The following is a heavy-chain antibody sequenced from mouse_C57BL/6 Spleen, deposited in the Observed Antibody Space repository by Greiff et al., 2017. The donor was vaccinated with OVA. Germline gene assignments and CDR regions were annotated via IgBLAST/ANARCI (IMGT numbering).Heavy chain of an antibody. J-gene: IGHJ4*01. D-gene: IGHD1-1*02. CDR1: GYTFTDYA. CDR3: TWWFPYAMDY. Sequence: QVQLQQSGAELVRPGASVTLSCKASGYTFTDYAMHWVKQTPVQGLEWIGAIDPETGCTAYNQKFKVKAILTADKSSSTAYMELRSLTSEDSAVSYCTWWFPYAMDYWGQGTSVTVSA. CDR2: IDPETGCT. V-gene: IGHV1-15*01.